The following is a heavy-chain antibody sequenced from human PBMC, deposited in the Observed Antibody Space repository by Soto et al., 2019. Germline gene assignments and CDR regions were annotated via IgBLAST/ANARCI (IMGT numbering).Heavy chain of an antibody. CDR3: ARGGGFGSSWFDP. CDR1: GGSFSGYY. D-gene: IGHD6-13*01. Sequence: QVQLQQWGAGLLKPSETLSLTCAVYGGSFSGYYWSWIRQPPGKGLEWIGEINHSGSTNYNPSLKSRVTISVDTSKNQFSLKLSSVTAADTAVYYCARGGGFGSSWFDPWGQGTLVTVSS. V-gene: IGHV4-34*01. CDR2: INHSGST. J-gene: IGHJ5*02.